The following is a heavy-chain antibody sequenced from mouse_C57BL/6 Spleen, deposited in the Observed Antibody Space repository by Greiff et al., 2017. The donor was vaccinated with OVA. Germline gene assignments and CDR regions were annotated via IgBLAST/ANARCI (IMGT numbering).Heavy chain of an antibody. V-gene: IGHV5-6*01. J-gene: IGHJ4*01. D-gene: IGHD2-3*01. Sequence: EVQLVESGGDLVKPGGSLKLSCAASGFTFSSYGMSWVRQTPDKRLEWVATISSGGSYTYYPDSVKGRFTISRDNAKNTLYLQMSSLKSEDTAMYYCARDDGYDYYAMDYWGQGTSVTVSS. CDR1: GFTFSSYG. CDR3: ARDDGYDYYAMDY. CDR2: ISSGGSYT.